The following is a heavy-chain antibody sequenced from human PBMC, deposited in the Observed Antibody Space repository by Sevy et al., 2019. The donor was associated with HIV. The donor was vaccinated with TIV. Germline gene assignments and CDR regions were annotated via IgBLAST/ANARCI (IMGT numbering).Heavy chain of an antibody. CDR2: LRDSGGNT. V-gene: IGHV3-23*01. CDR1: GFTFSSYA. D-gene: IGHD3-22*01. CDR3: AKDPLTHNYYGSSGYFDN. J-gene: IGHJ5*02. Sequence: GGSLRLSCAASGFTFSSYAMSWVRRAPVKGLEWVSVLRDSGGNTHYADSVKGRFTISRDNSRNTLYLQMNSLRAEDTAVYYCAKDPLTHNYYGSSGYFDNWGQGTLVTVSS.